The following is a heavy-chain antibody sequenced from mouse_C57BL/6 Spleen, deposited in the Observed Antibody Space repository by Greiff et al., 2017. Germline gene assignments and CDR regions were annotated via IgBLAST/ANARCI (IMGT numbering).Heavy chain of an antibody. V-gene: IGHV5-12*01. Sequence: EVQLVESGGGLVQPGGSLKLSCAASGFTFSDYYMYWVRQTPEKRLEWVAYISNGGGSTYYPDTVKGRFTISRDNAKNTLYLQMSRLKSEDTAMYYCARRVDGYYDYFDYWGQGTTLTVSS. CDR3: ARRVDGYYDYFDY. CDR2: ISNGGGST. CDR1: GFTFSDYY. D-gene: IGHD2-3*01. J-gene: IGHJ2*01.